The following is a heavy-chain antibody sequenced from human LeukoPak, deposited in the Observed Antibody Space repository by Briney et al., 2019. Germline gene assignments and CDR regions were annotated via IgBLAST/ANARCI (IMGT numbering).Heavy chain of an antibody. Sequence: ASVKVSCKASGFSFTGYYIHWVRQAPGQGLEWMGWINPNSGGTNYAQKFQGRVTMTRDTSISTAYMELSRLRSDDTAVYYCARDREERLGYCSSTSCYVWFDPWGQGTLVTVSS. V-gene: IGHV1-2*02. D-gene: IGHD2-2*01. J-gene: IGHJ5*02. CDR1: GFSFTGYY. CDR3: ARDREERLGYCSSTSCYVWFDP. CDR2: INPNSGGT.